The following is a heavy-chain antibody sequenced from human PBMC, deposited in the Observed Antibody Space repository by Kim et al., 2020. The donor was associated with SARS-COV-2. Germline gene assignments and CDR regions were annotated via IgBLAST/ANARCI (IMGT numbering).Heavy chain of an antibody. CDR1: GGTFSSYA. Sequence: SVKVSCKASGGTFSSYAISWVRQAPGQGLEWMGGIIPIFGTANYAQKFQGRVTITADESTSTAYMELSSLRSEDTAVYYCARVRQSGGSGSYYYFDYWGQGTLVTVSS. CDR2: IIPIFGTA. D-gene: IGHD3-10*01. J-gene: IGHJ4*02. CDR3: ARVRQSGGSGSYYYFDY. V-gene: IGHV1-69*13.